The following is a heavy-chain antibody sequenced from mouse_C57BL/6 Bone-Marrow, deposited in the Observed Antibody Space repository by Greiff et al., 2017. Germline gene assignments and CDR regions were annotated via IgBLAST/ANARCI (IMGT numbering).Heavy chain of an antibody. CDR2: FYPGSGSI. CDR3: ARHEAWDVWFAY. CDR1: GYTFTEYT. J-gene: IGHJ3*01. Sequence: VKLMESGAELVKPGASVKLSCKASGYTFTEYTIHWVKQRSGQGLEWIGWFYPGSGSIKYNEKFKDKATLTADKSSSTVYMELSRLTSEDSAVYFCARHEAWDVWFAYWGQGTLVTVSA. V-gene: IGHV1-62-2*01. D-gene: IGHD4-1*01.